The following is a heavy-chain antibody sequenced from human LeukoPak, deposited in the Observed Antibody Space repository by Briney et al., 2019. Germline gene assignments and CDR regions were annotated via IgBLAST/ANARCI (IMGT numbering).Heavy chain of an antibody. D-gene: IGHD5-24*01. J-gene: IGHJ4*02. Sequence: GASVKVSCKASGGTFSSYAISWVRQAPGQGLEWMGRIIPILGIANYAQKFQGRVTITADKSTSTAYMELSSLRSEDTAVYYCARDGYNYSCFDYWGQGTLVTVSS. CDR2: IIPILGIA. V-gene: IGHV1-69*04. CDR1: GGTFSSYA. CDR3: ARDGYNYSCFDY.